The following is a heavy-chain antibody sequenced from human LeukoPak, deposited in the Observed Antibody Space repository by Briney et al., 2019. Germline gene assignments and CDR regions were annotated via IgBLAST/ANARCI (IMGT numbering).Heavy chain of an antibody. D-gene: IGHD4-11*01. J-gene: IGHJ4*02. CDR2: IRSDGSVT. CDR3: AKDSDDSNYPLSFFDF. CDR1: GFTFSNYW. Sequence: GGSLRLSCAASGFTFSNYWMHWVRQAPGKGLVWVSRIRSDGSVTTYADSVRGRFTISRDNAKNTLYLQMNSLRVEDTAVYYCAKDSDDSNYPLSFFDFWGQGTLVTVSS. V-gene: IGHV3-74*01.